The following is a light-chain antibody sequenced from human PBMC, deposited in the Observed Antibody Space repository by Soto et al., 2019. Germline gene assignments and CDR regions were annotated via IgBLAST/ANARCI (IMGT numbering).Light chain of an antibody. CDR2: EVT. CDR3: CSYAGSYDWV. Sequence: QSAPTQPRSVSGSPGQTVTISCTGTSSDVGGYNYVSWYQQHPGKAPKVLIYEVTKRPSGVPDRFSGSKSGNTASLTISGLQAEDEADYYCCSYAGSYDWVFGGGTKLTVL. J-gene: IGLJ3*02. CDR1: SSDVGGYNY. V-gene: IGLV2-11*01.